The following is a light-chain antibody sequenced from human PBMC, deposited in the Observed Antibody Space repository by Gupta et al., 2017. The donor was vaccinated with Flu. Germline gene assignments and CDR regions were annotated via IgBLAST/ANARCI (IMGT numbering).Light chain of an antibody. J-gene: IGKJ4*01. V-gene: IGKV3-20*01. CDR3: QQNGRSTLT. CDR1: QSVSNSY. CDR2: GAS. Sequence: DSVFTQSPGTLSLSPGESATRSCSSSQSVSNSYLAWYQQNPVQPPRLLISGASSRATGITDRFSGSGSETDFTLTISRLEHEDFEVYYCQQNGRSTLTFGRGTKVEIK.